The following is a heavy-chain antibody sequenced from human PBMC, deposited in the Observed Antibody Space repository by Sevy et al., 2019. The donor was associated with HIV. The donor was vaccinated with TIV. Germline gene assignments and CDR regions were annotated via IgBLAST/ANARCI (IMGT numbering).Heavy chain of an antibody. D-gene: IGHD4-17*01. Sequence: GGFLRLSCAASGFTFSSYAMHWVRQAPGKGLEWVAVISYEGSNKYYADSVKGRFTISRDNSKNTLYLQMNSLRAEDPAVYYCARGQDYGDYVSAFDIWGQGTMVTVSS. V-gene: IGHV3-30-3*01. CDR3: ARGQDYGDYVSAFDI. CDR1: GFTFSSYA. J-gene: IGHJ3*02. CDR2: ISYEGSNK.